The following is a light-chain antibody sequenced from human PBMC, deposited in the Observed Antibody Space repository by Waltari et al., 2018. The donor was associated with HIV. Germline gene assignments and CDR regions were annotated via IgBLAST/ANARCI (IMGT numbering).Light chain of an antibody. Sequence: QSALTQPASVSGSPGQSITISCTGTSSDLGSYDLVSWYQQHPGKAPKVMIYEVSKRPSGVSNRFSGSKSGNTASLISSGLQAEDEADYYCCSYASGSTFVFGTGTKVTVL. CDR3: CSYASGSTFV. CDR2: EVS. J-gene: IGLJ1*01. CDR1: SSDLGSYDL. V-gene: IGLV2-23*02.